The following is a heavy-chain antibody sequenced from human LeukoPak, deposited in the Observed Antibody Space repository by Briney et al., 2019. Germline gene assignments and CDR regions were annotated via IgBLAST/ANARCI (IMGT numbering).Heavy chain of an antibody. Sequence: GRSLRPSCAASGFTFSNYDMHWVRQAPGKGLEWVAVISYEGNNKYYADSVKGRFTISRDNSKNTLYVQMNSLRAEDTAVYYCAKSVTSVTTASLDYWGQGTLVTVSS. J-gene: IGHJ4*02. CDR2: ISYEGNNK. V-gene: IGHV3-30*18. D-gene: IGHD4-17*01. CDR3: AKSVTSVTTASLDY. CDR1: GFTFSNYD.